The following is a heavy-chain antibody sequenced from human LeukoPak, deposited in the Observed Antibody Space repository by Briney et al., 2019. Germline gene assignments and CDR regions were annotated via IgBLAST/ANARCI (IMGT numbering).Heavy chain of an antibody. CDR3: ARDWNWNDEFDY. CDR2: ISSSGSTI. CDR1: GFTFSDYY. J-gene: IGHJ4*02. D-gene: IGHD1-1*01. Sequence: GGSLRLSCAASGFTFSDYYMNWIRQAPGKGLEWVSYISSSGSTIYYADSVKGRFTISRDNAKNSLYLQMNSLRAEDTAVYYCARDWNWNDEFDYWGQGTLVTVSS. V-gene: IGHV3-11*04.